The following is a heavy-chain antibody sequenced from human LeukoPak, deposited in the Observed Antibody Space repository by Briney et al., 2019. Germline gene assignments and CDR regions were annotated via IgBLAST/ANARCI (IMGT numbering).Heavy chain of an antibody. CDR2: ISWNSGSI. CDR1: GFTFGDYA. CDR3: AKGITYDFWSGYLDY. D-gene: IGHD3-3*01. V-gene: IGHV3-9*03. J-gene: IGHJ4*02. Sequence: GGSLRLSCAASGFTFGDYAMHWVRQVPGKGLEWVSRISWNSGSIGYADSVKGRFTISRDNAKNSLYLQMNSLRAEDMALYYCAKGITYDFWSGYLDYWGQGTLVTVSS.